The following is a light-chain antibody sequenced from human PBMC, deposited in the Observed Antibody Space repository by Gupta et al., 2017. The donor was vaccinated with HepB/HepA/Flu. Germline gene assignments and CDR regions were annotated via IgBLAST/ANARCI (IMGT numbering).Light chain of an antibody. CDR3: QTWGAGRGV. J-gene: IGLJ3*02. CDR2: VNNDGSH. V-gene: IGLV4-69*01. Sequence: QLVLTQSPSASASLGASVKLTCTLSSGHSNYAIAWHQQQPEKGPRYLMKVNNDGSHTTGAGTPDPFSSSSSGADRYLTISSLQSEAENDYYCQTWGAGRGVFGGGTKLTVL. CDR1: SGHSNYA.